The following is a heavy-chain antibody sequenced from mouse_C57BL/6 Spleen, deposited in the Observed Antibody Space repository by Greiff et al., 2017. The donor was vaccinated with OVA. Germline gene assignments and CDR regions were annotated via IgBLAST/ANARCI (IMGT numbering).Heavy chain of an antibody. Sequence: EVQRVESGGGLVKPGGSLKLSCAASGFTFSDYGMHWVRQAPEKGLEWVAYISSGSSTIYYADTVKGRFTISRDNAKNTLFLQMTSLRSEDTAMYYCAKTTVVVRDWYFDVWGTGTTVTVSS. CDR1: GFTFSDYG. J-gene: IGHJ1*03. CDR3: AKTTVVVRDWYFDV. V-gene: IGHV5-17*01. D-gene: IGHD1-1*01. CDR2: ISSGSSTI.